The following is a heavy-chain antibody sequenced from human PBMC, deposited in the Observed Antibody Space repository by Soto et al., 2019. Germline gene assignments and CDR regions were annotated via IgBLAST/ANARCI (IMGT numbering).Heavy chain of an antibody. CDR3: VTDAAFSRFET. D-gene: IGHD6-25*01. J-gene: IGHJ4*02. CDR1: GFRFSKYW. CDR2: INKEGSVQ. V-gene: IGHV3-7*01. Sequence: GGSLRLSCAATGFRFSKYWMVWVRQAPGQGLEWVANINKEGSVQNYLDSVKGRFTISRDNAKNSVYLQMSALRADDTAVYYCVTDAAFSRFETWGQGTQVTVPS.